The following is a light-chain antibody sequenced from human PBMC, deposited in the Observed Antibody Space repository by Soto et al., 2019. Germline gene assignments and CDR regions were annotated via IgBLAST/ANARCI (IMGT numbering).Light chain of an antibody. Sequence: EIVLTQSPATLSLSPGERATLSCRASQSVSRHLAWYQQKPGQAPRLLIYDASSRATGIPARFSGSGSGTDFTLTISSLQPEDFAVHYCQQYGSSPITFGQGTRLEI. V-gene: IGKV3-20*01. CDR1: QSVSRH. CDR3: QQYGSSPIT. CDR2: DAS. J-gene: IGKJ5*01.